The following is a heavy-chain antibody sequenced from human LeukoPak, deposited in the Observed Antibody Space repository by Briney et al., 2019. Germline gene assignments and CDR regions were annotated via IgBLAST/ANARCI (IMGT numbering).Heavy chain of an antibody. Sequence: GGSLRLSCAASGFTFSSYGMSWVRQAPGKGLEWVSAISGSGGSTYYADSVKGRFTISRHNSKNTLYLQMNSLRAEDTAVYYCAKDRGRAAAGTKEHDYWGQGTLVTVSS. CDR3: AKDRGRAAAGTKEHDY. D-gene: IGHD6-13*01. CDR1: GFTFSSYG. J-gene: IGHJ4*02. V-gene: IGHV3-23*01. CDR2: ISGSGGST.